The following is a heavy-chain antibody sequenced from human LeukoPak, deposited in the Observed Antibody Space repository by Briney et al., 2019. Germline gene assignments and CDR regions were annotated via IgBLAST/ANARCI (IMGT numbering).Heavy chain of an antibody. V-gene: IGHV3-66*01. CDR2: IYSGGST. CDR3: AGVYPMAH. D-gene: IGHD3-10*01. CDR1: GFTFSSYA. Sequence: GGSLRLSCAASGFTFSSYAMHWVRQAPGKGLEWVSVIYSGGSTYYADSVKGRFTISRDNSKNTLYLQMNSLRAEDTAVYYCAGVYPMAHWGQGTLVTVSS. J-gene: IGHJ4*02.